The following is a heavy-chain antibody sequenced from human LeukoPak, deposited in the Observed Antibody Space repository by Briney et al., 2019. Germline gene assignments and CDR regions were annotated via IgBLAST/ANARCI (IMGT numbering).Heavy chain of an antibody. CDR3: ARVAITIFGVVIPIDY. CDR2: ISAYNGNT. D-gene: IGHD3-3*01. J-gene: IGHJ4*02. CDR1: GYTFTSYG. V-gene: IGHV1-18*01. Sequence: ASVKVSCKASGYTFTSYGISWARQAPGQGLEWMGWISAYNGNTNYAQKLQGRVTMTTDTSTSTAYMELRSLRSDDTAVYYCARVAITIFGVVIPIDYWGQGTLVTVSS.